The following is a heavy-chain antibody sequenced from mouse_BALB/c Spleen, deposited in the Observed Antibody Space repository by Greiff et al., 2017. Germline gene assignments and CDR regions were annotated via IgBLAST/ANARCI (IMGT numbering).Heavy chain of an antibody. D-gene: IGHD2-4*01. V-gene: IGHV5-4*02. J-gene: IGHJ3*01. CDR3: ARSTMITWFAY. CDR1: GFTFSDYY. Sequence: EVKLVESGGGLVKPGGSLKLSCAASGFTFSDYYMYWVRQTPEKRLEWVATISDGGSYTYYPDSVKGRFTISRDNAKNNLYLQMSSLKSEDTAMYYCARSTMITWFAYWGQGTLVTVSA. CDR2: ISDGGSYT.